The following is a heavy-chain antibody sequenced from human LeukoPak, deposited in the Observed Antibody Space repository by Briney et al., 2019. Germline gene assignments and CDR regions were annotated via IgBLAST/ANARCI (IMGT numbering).Heavy chain of an antibody. Sequence: SETLSLTCTVSGGSISSGDYYWSWSRQPPGKGLEWIGYIYYSGSTYYNPSLKSRVTISVDTSKNQFSLKLSSVTAADTAVYYCARHGPYYYDSSGNYFDYWGQGTLVTVSS. J-gene: IGHJ4*02. CDR3: ARHGPYYYDSSGNYFDY. V-gene: IGHV4-30-4*01. CDR1: GGSISSGDYY. D-gene: IGHD3-22*01. CDR2: IYYSGST.